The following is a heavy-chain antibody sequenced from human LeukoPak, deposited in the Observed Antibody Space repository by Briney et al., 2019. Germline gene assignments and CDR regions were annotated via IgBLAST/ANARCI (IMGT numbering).Heavy chain of an antibody. Sequence: SVKVSCKASGFTFTSSAVQWVRQARGQRLEWIGWIVVGSGNTNYAQKFQERVTITRDMSTSTAYMELSSLRSEDTAVYYCAAPYGSGSYYNGVYWGQGTLVTVSP. J-gene: IGHJ4*02. D-gene: IGHD3-10*01. V-gene: IGHV1-58*01. CDR2: IVVGSGNT. CDR1: GFTFTSSA. CDR3: AAPYGSGSYYNGVY.